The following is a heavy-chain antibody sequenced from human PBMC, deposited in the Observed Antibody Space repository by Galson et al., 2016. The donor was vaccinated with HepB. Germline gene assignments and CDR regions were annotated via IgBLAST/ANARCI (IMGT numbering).Heavy chain of an antibody. CDR1: EFNFRDFY. V-gene: IGHV3-11*06. Sequence: SLRLSCAASEFNFRDFYMSWIRQAPGKGLEWVAHISTSGNYKDYADSVKGRFTISRDNAKKSLYLQMNSLRVEDTAVYYCAGSGASCSGSDCYTNFYFDLWGRGTLVTVSS. J-gene: IGHJ2*01. CDR2: ISTSGNYK. D-gene: IGHD2-21*02. CDR3: AGSGASCSGSDCYTNFYFDL.